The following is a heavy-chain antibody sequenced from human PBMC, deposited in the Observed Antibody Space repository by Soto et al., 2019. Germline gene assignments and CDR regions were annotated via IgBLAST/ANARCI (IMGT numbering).Heavy chain of an antibody. J-gene: IGHJ4*02. D-gene: IGHD6-6*01. CDR1: GFTFDDYA. Sequence: GGSLRLSCAASGFTFDDYAMHWVRQAPGKGLEWVSGISWNSGSIGYADSVKGRFTISRDNAKNSLYLQMNSLRAEDTALYYCAKGAPAARPQTIPWLFDYWGQGTLVTVSS. CDR3: AKGAPAARPQTIPWLFDY. CDR2: ISWNSGSI. V-gene: IGHV3-9*01.